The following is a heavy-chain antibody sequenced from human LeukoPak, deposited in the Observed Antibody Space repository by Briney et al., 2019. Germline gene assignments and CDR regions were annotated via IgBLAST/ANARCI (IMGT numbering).Heavy chain of an antibody. Sequence: GGSLRLSCAASGFAFSSYVMSWVRQAPGKGLEWVSAISGSGGSTYYADSVKGRFTVSRDNSQNTLYLQMSSLRAEDTAVYYCARETFYYGFDVWGQGTTVTVSS. CDR1: GFAFSSYV. CDR2: ISGSGGST. CDR3: ARETFYYGFDV. V-gene: IGHV3-23*01. J-gene: IGHJ6*02.